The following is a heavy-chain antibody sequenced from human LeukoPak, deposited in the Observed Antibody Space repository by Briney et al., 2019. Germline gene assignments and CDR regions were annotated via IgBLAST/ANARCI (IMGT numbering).Heavy chain of an antibody. V-gene: IGHV3-33*01. J-gene: IGHJ3*02. CDR1: GFTFSSYA. CDR2: IWYDGSNK. D-gene: IGHD2-2*01. CDR3: ARPYCSSTSCHLAHAFDI. Sequence: GESLRLSCAASGFTFSSYAMHWVRQAPGKGLEWVAVIWYDGSNKYYADSVKGRFTISRDSSKNTLYLQMNSLRAEDTAVYYCARPYCSSTSCHLAHAFDIWGQGTMVTVSS.